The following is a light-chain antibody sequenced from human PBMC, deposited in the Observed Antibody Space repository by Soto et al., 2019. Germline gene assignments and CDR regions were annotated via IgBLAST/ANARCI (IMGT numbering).Light chain of an antibody. CDR1: QSVSSH. CDR2: DAS. Sequence: DIVLPQSPSTLSVSPWEGATVXCRASQSVSSHLAWYQHKPGQAPRLLFYDASTRATGIPARFSGSGSGTEFTLTISSLQSEDFAVYYCQHDHGWPITVGQGTRLEIK. J-gene: IGKJ5*01. V-gene: IGKV3-15*01. CDR3: QHDHGWPIT.